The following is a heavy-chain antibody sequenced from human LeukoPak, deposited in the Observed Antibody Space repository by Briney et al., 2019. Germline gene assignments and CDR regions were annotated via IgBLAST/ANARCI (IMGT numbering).Heavy chain of an antibody. D-gene: IGHD3-22*01. V-gene: IGHV3-15*01. J-gene: IGHJ4*02. CDR3: AKYDTSVNFDY. Sequence: PGGSLRLSCAASGFSFRNAWMSWVRQAPGKGLEWVGRIKSKTDGGTTDYAAPVRGRFIISRDDSKDTLYLQMNTLKTDDTAVYYCAKYDTSVNFDYWGQGTLVTVSS. CDR1: GFSFRNAW. CDR2: IKSKTDGGTT.